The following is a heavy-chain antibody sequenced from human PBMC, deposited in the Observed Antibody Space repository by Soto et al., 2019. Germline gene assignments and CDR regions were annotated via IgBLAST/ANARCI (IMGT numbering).Heavy chain of an antibody. D-gene: IGHD4-17*01. CDR3: ARDTVTGSYYYYGMDV. CDR2: IYYSGST. Sequence: LSLTCTVSGGSISSGGYYWSWIRQHPGKGLEWIGYIYYSGSTYYNPSLKSRVTISVDTSKNQFSLKLSSVTAADTAVYYCARDTVTGSYYYYGMDVWGQGTTVTV. J-gene: IGHJ6*02. V-gene: IGHV4-31*03. CDR1: GGSISSGGYY.